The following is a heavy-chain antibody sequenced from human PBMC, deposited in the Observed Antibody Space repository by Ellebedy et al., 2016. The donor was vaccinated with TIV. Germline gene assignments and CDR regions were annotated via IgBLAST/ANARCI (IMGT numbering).Heavy chain of an antibody. D-gene: IGHD6-19*01. CDR2: IWYDGSNK. CDR3: ARGSVGAVAAPYDY. J-gene: IGHJ4*02. V-gene: IGHV3-33*08. Sequence: PGGSLRLSCAASGFTFSSYGMHWVRQAPGKGLEWVAVIWYDGSNKYYADSVKGRFTISRDNSKNTLFLQLNSLRVEDTAIYNCARGSVGAVAAPYDYWGQGALVTVSS. CDR1: GFTFSSYG.